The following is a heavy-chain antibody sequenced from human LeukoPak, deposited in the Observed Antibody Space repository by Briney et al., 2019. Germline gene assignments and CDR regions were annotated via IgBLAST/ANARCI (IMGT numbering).Heavy chain of an antibody. V-gene: IGHV1-18*01. D-gene: IGHD6-19*01. J-gene: IGHJ4*02. CDR2: ISAYNGNT. CDR3: ARDPGSGWTTDLVGY. Sequence: GASVKVSCKASGYTFTSYGISWVRQAPGQGLEWMGWISAYNGNTNYAQKLQGRVTMTTDTSTSTAYMELRSLRSDDSAVYYCARDPGSGWTTDLVGYWGQGTLVTVSS. CDR1: GYTFTSYG.